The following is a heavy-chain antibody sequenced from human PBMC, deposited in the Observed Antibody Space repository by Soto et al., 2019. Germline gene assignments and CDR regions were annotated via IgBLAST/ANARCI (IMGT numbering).Heavy chain of an antibody. CDR1: GFTFSTYS. CDR2: ITKSSRTI. V-gene: IGHV3-48*01. Sequence: EVQLVESGGGLVQPGVSLRLSCAASGFTFSTYSMNWVRQAPGKGLEWISYITKSSRTIYYADSVKGRFTISRDNAKNSLYLQRISLRAEDTAVYYCTRDHGYGYGMDVWGQGTTVTVSS. D-gene: IGHD5-12*01. CDR3: TRDHGYGYGMDV. J-gene: IGHJ6*02.